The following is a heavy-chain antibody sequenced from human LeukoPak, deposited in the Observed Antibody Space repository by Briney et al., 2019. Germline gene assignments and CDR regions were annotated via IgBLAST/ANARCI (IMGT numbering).Heavy chain of an antibody. J-gene: IGHJ4*02. Sequence: GGSLRLSCAASGFTFRDYVTSWGRQAPGKGLEWVAHIKQDGSEKYYVDSVKGRFTVSRDNAKNSLCLQMNSLRGDDTAVYYCARADRYNWYSDYLGQGTLVTVSS. V-gene: IGHV3-7*01. D-gene: IGHD1-1*01. CDR1: GFTFRDYV. CDR3: ARADRYNWYSDY. CDR2: IKQDGSEK.